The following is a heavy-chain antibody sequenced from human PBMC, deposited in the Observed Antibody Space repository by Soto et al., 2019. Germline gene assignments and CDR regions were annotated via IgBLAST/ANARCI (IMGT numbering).Heavy chain of an antibody. J-gene: IGHJ4*02. V-gene: IGHV3-30*03. D-gene: IGHD3-9*01. CDR2: ISYDGSNK. Sequence: GGSLRLSCAASGFTVSSYGMHGVRQAPGKGLEWVAVISYDGSNKYYADSVKGRFTISRDNSKNTLYLQMNSLRAEDTAVYYCAIPNYDILTGYYRYWGQGTLVTVSS. CDR1: GFTVSSYG. CDR3: AIPNYDILTGYYRY.